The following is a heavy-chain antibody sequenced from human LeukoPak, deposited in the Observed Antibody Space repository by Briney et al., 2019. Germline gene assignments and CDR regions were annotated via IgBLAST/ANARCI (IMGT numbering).Heavy chain of an antibody. CDR3: ARVSSPNWNGLNWFDP. D-gene: IGHD1-1*01. CDR1: GGSISSYY. J-gene: IGHJ5*02. CDR2: IYTSGST. V-gene: IGHV4-4*07. Sequence: SETLSLTCTVSGGSISSYYWSWIRQPAGKGLEWIGRIYTSGSTNYNPSLKSRVTMSVDTSKNQFSLQLNSVTPEDTAVYYCARVSSPNWNGLNWFDPWGQGTLVTVSS.